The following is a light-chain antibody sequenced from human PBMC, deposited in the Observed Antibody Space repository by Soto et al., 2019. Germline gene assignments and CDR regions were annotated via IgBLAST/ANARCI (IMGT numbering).Light chain of an antibody. CDR1: QSVSSN. CDR3: HQYTNSPPLT. J-gene: IGKJ4*01. V-gene: IGKV3-15*01. CDR2: GAS. Sequence: GMTQSAATLSVSAGGGDTVACRSSQSVSSNLAWYQQKPGQAPRLLIYGASTRATGIPARFSGSGSGEEVILTIISFQYADFAVQYCHQYTNSPPLTVAGGTKVDI.